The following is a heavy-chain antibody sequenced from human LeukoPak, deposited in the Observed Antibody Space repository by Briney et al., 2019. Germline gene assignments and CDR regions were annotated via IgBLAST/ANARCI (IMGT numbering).Heavy chain of an antibody. CDR3: ASSIFLWFGELYHYY. CDR1: GGSISSGDYY. J-gene: IGHJ4*02. CDR2: IYYSGST. D-gene: IGHD3-10*01. V-gene: IGHV4-30-4*01. Sequence: SQTLSLTCTVSGGSISSGDYYWSWIRQPPGKGLEWIGYIYYSGSTYYNPSLKSRVTISVDTSKNQFSLKLSSVTAVDTAVYYCASSIFLWFGELYHYYWGQGTLVTVSS.